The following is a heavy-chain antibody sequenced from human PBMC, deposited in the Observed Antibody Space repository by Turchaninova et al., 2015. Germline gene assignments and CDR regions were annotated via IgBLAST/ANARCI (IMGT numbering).Heavy chain of an antibody. CDR1: GDSVSSNSAA. D-gene: IGHD2-2*01. Sequence: QVQLQQSGPGLVKPSQTLSVTCDISGDSVSSNSAAWNWLRQSPSRGLEWLGRKYYRSKWYNDYAASVKSRIIINSDTSKNQFSLQLNYVTPEDTAVYYCARGTSWPLNHWGQGTLVTVSS. J-gene: IGHJ5*02. V-gene: IGHV6-1*01. CDR3: ARGTSWPLNH. CDR2: KYYRSKWYN.